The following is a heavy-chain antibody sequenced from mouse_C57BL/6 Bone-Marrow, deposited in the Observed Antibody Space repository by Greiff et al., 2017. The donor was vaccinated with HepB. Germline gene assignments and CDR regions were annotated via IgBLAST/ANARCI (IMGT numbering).Heavy chain of an antibody. J-gene: IGHJ3*01. CDR1: GFTFSDYG. CDR3: ARTGFLSQTPSFAY. CDR2: ISSGSSTI. Sequence: EVHLVESGGGLVKPGGSLKLSCAASGFTFSDYGMHWVRQAPEKGLEWVAYISSGSSTIYYADTVKGRFTISRDNAKNTLFLQMTSLRSEDTAMYYCARTGFLSQTPSFAYWGQGTLVTVSA. D-gene: IGHD1-1*01. V-gene: IGHV5-17*01.